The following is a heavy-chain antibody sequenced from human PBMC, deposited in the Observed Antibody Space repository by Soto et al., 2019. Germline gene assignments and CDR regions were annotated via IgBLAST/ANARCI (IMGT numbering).Heavy chain of an antibody. V-gene: IGHV3-23*01. Sequence: GGSLRLSCAASGFTFSSYDLSWVRQAPGKGLEWVSGITNNGGRTYYADSVKGRFTISRDNSKNTLYLQMNSLRAEDTAVYYCAKTPLGHCSARSCPDYWGQGTLVTVSS. CDR1: GFTFSSYD. J-gene: IGHJ4*02. CDR3: AKTPLGHCSARSCPDY. D-gene: IGHD2-15*01. CDR2: ITNNGGRT.